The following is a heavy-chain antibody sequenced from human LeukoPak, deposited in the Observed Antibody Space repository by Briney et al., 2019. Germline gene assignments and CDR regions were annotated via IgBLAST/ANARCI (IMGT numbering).Heavy chain of an antibody. Sequence: GESLKISCKGSGYSFTSYWIGWVRQMPGKGLEWMGIIYPGDSDTRYSPSFQGQVTISADKSISTAYLQWSSLKASDTAMYYCARQAYCGGDRYYFDYWGQGTLVTVSS. D-gene: IGHD2-21*02. V-gene: IGHV5-51*01. J-gene: IGHJ4*02. CDR2: IYPGDSDT. CDR1: GYSFTSYW. CDR3: ARQAYCGGDRYYFDY.